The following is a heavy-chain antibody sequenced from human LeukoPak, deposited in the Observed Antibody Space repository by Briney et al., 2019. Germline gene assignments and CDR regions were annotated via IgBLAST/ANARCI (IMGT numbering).Heavy chain of an antibody. CDR3: ARAGYYFYYFDY. D-gene: IGHD3-10*01. V-gene: IGHV4-59*01. Sequence: SETLSLTCTVSGGSISSYYWSWIWQPPGKGLEWIGYIYYSGSTNYNPSLKSRVTISVDTSKNQFSLKLSSVTAADTAVYYCARAGYYFYYFDYWGQGTLVTVSS. J-gene: IGHJ4*02. CDR1: GGSISSYY. CDR2: IYYSGST.